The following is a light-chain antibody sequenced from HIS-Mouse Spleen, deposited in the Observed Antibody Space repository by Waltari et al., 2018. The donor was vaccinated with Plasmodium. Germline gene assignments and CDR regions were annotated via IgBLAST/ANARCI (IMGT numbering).Light chain of an antibody. CDR2: KAS. Sequence: DIQMTQSPSTLSASVGDRVTITCRASQRISSWLAWYQQKPGKAPKLLIYKASSLESWVPSRFSGSGSGTEFTLTISSLQPDDFATYYCQQYNSYPYTFGPGTKVDIK. CDR1: QRISSW. V-gene: IGKV1-5*03. CDR3: QQYNSYPYT. J-gene: IGKJ3*01.